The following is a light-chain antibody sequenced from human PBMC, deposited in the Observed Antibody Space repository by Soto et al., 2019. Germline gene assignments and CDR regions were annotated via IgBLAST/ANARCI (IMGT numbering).Light chain of an antibody. J-gene: IGLJ1*01. CDR3: TSYTSSSTPV. V-gene: IGLV2-14*01. CDR1: SSDVGGYNY. CDR2: EVS. Sequence: QSALTQPASVSGSPGQAITISCTGTSSDVGGYNYVSWYQQHPGKAPKLMIYEVSDRPSGVSDRFSGSKSGNTASLTISGLQAEDEADYYCTSYTSSSTPVFGTGTKGTV.